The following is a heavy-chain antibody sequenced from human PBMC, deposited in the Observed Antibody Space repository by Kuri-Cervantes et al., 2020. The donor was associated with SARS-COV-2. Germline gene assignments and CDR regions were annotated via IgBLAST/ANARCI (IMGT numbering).Heavy chain of an antibody. CDR1: GYTFTGYY. D-gene: IGHD2-2*02. V-gene: IGHV1-2*02. CDR3: ARPEGYCSSTSCYTLRRYYYYGMDV. J-gene: IGHJ6*02. Sequence: ASVKVSCKASGYTFTGYYMHWVRQAPGQGLEWMGWINPNSGGTNYAQKFQGRVTMTRDTSISTAYMELSRLRSDDTAVYYCARPEGYCSSTSCYTLRRYYYYGMDVWGQGTTVTVSS. CDR2: INPNSGGT.